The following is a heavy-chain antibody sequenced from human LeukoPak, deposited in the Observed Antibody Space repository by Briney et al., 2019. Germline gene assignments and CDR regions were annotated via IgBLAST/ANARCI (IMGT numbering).Heavy chain of an antibody. CDR1: GGSISSGGYY. V-gene: IGHV4-31*03. CDR3: ARDRDYGGNHRWAFDI. CDR2: IYYSGST. J-gene: IGHJ3*02. D-gene: IGHD4-23*01. Sequence: SETLSLTCTVSGGSISSGGYYWSWIRQHPGKGLEWIGYIYYSGSTYYNPSHKSRVTISVDTSKNQFSLKLSSVTAADTAVYYCARDRDYGGNHRWAFDIWGQGTMVTVSS.